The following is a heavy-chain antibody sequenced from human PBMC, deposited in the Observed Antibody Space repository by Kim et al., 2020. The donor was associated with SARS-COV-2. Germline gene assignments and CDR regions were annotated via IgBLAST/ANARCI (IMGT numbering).Heavy chain of an antibody. CDR3: AKDLSYYYGSGEDY. D-gene: IGHD3-10*01. V-gene: IGHV3-23*01. J-gene: IGHJ4*02. Sequence: YAASVKGPFTISRDNFKNTVYLQMNSLGAEDTAIYYCAKDLSYYYGSGEDYWGQGTLVTVSS.